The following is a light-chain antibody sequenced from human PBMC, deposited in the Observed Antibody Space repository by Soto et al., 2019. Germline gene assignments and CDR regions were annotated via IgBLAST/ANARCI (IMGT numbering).Light chain of an antibody. CDR2: WAS. Sequence: DIVMTQSPDSLAVSLGERATINCKSSQSVLYSSNNNNYLAWYQQRPGQPPKLLIYWASTRESGVPDRFSGSGSGTYFTLTITSLQAEDVAVYYCQQYESTPPTFGQGTKLEIK. CDR3: QQYESTPPT. CDR1: QSVLYSSNNNNY. J-gene: IGKJ2*01. V-gene: IGKV4-1*01.